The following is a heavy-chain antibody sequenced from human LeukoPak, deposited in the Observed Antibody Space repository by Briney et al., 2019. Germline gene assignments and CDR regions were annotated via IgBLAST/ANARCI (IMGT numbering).Heavy chain of an antibody. V-gene: IGHV3-9*01. Sequence: GGSLRLSCAASGFTFDDYAMHWVRQAPGKGLEWVSGISWNSGSIGYADSVKGRFTISRDNAKNSLYLQMNSLRAEDTALYYCAKDIHYYGSGSVYWGQGTLVTVSS. D-gene: IGHD3-10*01. CDR3: AKDIHYYGSGSVY. J-gene: IGHJ4*02. CDR2: ISWNSGSI. CDR1: GFTFDDYA.